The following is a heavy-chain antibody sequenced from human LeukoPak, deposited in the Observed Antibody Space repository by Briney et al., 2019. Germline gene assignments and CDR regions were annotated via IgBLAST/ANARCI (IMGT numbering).Heavy chain of an antibody. D-gene: IGHD3-10*01. CDR1: GGSISSYY. CDR2: IYYSGST. V-gene: IGHV4-59*01. Sequence: SGTLSLTCTVSGGSISSYYWSWIRQPPGKGLEWIGYIYYSGSTYYNPSLKSRVTISVDTSKNQFSLKLSSVTAAATALYYCARDAGHYGSGSYYLNHYYYYGMDVWGQGTTVTVSS. J-gene: IGHJ6*02. CDR3: ARDAGHYGSGSYYLNHYYYYGMDV.